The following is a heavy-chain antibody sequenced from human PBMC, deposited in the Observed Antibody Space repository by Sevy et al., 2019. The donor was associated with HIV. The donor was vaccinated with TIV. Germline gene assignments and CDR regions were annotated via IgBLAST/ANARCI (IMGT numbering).Heavy chain of an antibody. D-gene: IGHD2-2*01. CDR1: GFTFSDYA. J-gene: IGHJ4*02. Sequence: GGSLRLSCAASGFTFSDYAMHWVRQAPGKGLEWVSIISSDGITKYYADSVKGRFTISRDNAKNSLYLQMDSLTAEDTAVYYCARGFCVSSSCSGSSWGQGTLVTVSS. CDR2: ISSDGITK. V-gene: IGHV3-30-3*01. CDR3: ARGFCVSSSCSGSS.